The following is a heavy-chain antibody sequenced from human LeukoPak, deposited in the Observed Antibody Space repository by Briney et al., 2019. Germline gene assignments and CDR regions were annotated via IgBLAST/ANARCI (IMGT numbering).Heavy chain of an antibody. Sequence: SVKVSCKASGGTFSSYAISWVRQAPGQGLEWMGGIIPIFGTANYAQKFQGRVTITTDESTSTAYMELSSLRSEDAAVYYCARSRDRITGPVNPYYFDYWGQGTLVTVSS. CDR2: IIPIFGTA. D-gene: IGHD1-14*01. J-gene: IGHJ4*02. CDR1: GGTFSSYA. CDR3: ARSRDRITGPVNPYYFDY. V-gene: IGHV1-69*05.